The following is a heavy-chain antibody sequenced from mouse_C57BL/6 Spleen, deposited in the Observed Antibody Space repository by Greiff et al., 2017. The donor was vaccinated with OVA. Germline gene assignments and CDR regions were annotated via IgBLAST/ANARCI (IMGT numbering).Heavy chain of an antibody. Sequence: QVQLQQPGAELVKPGASVKVSCKASGYTFTSYWMHWVKQRPGQGLEWIGRIHPSDSDTNYNQKFKGKATLTVDKYSSTAYMQLSSLTSEDSAVYYCATRGAYDYDERDFDYWGQGTTLTVSS. D-gene: IGHD2-4*01. CDR1: GYTFTSYW. V-gene: IGHV1-74*01. CDR3: ATRGAYDYDERDFDY. J-gene: IGHJ2*01. CDR2: IHPSDSDT.